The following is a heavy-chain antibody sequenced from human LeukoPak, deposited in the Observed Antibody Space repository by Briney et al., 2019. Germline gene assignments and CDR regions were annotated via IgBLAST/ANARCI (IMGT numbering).Heavy chain of an antibody. CDR2: ISGSGGST. Sequence: GGSLRLSCAASGFTFSSYAMSWVRQARGKGLEWVSAISGSGGSTYYADSVKGRFTISRDNSKNTLYLQMNSLRAEDTAVYYCAKVTYGSSSKFDYWGQGTLVTVSS. J-gene: IGHJ4*02. D-gene: IGHD6-6*01. CDR1: GFTFSSYA. CDR3: AKVTYGSSSKFDY. V-gene: IGHV3-23*01.